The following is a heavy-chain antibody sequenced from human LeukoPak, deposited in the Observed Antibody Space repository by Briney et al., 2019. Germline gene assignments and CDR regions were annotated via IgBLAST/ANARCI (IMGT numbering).Heavy chain of an antibody. CDR2: IYYSGST. D-gene: IGHD7-27*01. V-gene: IGHV4-39*07. CDR3: ARLTAGDDYYYGMDV. Sequence: SETLSLTCTISGGSIFSSSYHWGWIRQPPGKGLEWIGSIYYSGSTYYNPSLKSRVTISVDTSKSKFSLKLSSVTAADTAVYYCARLTAGDDYYYGMDVWGQGTTVTVSS. J-gene: IGHJ6*02. CDR1: GGSIFSSSYH.